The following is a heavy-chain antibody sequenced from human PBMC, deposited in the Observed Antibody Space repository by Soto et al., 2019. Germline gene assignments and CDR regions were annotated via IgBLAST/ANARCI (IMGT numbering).Heavy chain of an antibody. V-gene: IGHV3-30-3*01. CDR1: GFTFSSYA. D-gene: IGHD2-2*01. J-gene: IGHJ6*02. CDR2: ISYDGSNK. Sequence: QVQLVESGGGVVQPGRSLRLSCAASGFTFSSYAMHWVRQAPGKGLEWVAVISYDGSNKYYADSVKGRFTISRDNSKNTLYLQMNSLRAEDTAVYYCARDTAVLVPAAYYYGMDVWGQGTTFTVSS. CDR3: ARDTAVLVPAAYYYGMDV.